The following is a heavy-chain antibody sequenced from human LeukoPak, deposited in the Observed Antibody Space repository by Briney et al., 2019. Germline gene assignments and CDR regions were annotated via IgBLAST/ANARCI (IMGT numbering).Heavy chain of an antibody. CDR2: ISSNGDRT. V-gene: IGHV3-64*01. D-gene: IGHD4-11*01. J-gene: IGHJ4*02. Sequence: GGSLRLSCAASGFTFRTYGMNWVRQAPGKGLEFVSAISSNGDRTYYARSVKGRFTISRDNAKNTVDLQMGSLRPEDMGVYYCARMDDYTNYYFDYWGQGTMVTVSS. CDR1: GFTFRTYG. CDR3: ARMDDYTNYYFDY.